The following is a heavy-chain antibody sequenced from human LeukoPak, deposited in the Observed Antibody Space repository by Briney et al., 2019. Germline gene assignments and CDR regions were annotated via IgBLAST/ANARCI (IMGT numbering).Heavy chain of an antibody. D-gene: IGHD5-18*01. J-gene: IGHJ4*02. V-gene: IGHV1-69*13. CDR2: IIPIFGTA. CDR1: GYTFTSYG. CDR3: ARDRYSYGYPYFDY. Sequence: SVKVSCKASGYTFTSYGISWVRQAPGQGLEWMGGIIPIFGTANYAQKFQGRVTITADESTSTAYMELSSLRSEDTAVYYCARDRYSYGYPYFDYWGQGTLVTVSS.